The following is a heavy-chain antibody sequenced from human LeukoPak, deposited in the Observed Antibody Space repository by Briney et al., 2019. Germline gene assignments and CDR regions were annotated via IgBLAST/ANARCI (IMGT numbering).Heavy chain of an antibody. CDR1: GYTFTSYA. Sequence: ASVKVSCKASGYTFTSYAMNWVRQAPGQGLEWMGWINTNTGSPTYAQGFTGRFVFSLDTSVSTAYLQISSLKAEDTAVYYCARPYQQWLVTGGLDYWGQGTPVTVSS. D-gene: IGHD6-19*01. J-gene: IGHJ4*02. CDR2: INTNTGSP. CDR3: ARPYQQWLVTGGLDY. V-gene: IGHV7-4-1*02.